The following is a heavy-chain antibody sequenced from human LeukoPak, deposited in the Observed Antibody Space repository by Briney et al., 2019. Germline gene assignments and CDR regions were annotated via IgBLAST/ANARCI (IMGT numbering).Heavy chain of an antibody. CDR3: AKGTYGSGVLGWFDP. V-gene: IGHV3-9*01. Sequence: GGSLRLSCAVSGFTFDDYAMHWVRHAPGKGLEWVSGISWNSGSIGYADSVKGRFTISRDNAKNSLYLQMNSLRAEDTALYYCAKGTYGSGVLGWFDPWGQGTLVTVSS. J-gene: IGHJ5*02. CDR1: GFTFDDYA. D-gene: IGHD3-10*01. CDR2: ISWNSGSI.